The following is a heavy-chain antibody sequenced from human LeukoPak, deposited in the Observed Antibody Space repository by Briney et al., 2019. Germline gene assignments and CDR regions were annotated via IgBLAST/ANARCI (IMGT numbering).Heavy chain of an antibody. CDR1: GGSLSSGGYY. CDR3: ARGSPLEWGSPY. V-gene: IGHV4-30-2*01. D-gene: IGHD3-3*01. CDR2: IYHSGST. Sequence: SETLSLTCTVSGGSLSSGGYYWSWIRQPPGKGLEWIGYIYHSGSTYYNPSLKSRVTISVDRSKNQFSLRLSSVTAADTAVYYCARGSPLEWGSPYWGQGTLVTVSS. J-gene: IGHJ4*02.